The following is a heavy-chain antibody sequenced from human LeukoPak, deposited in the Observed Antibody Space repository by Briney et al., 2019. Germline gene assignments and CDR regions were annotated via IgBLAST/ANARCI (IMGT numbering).Heavy chain of an antibody. CDR2: IRYDGSNK. CDR3: ARGTGISSHPPCDY. V-gene: IGHV3-30*02. D-gene: IGHD2-8*02. CDR1: GFTFSSYG. Sequence: TGGSLRLSCAASGFTFSSYGMHWVRQAPGKGLEWVAFIRYDGSNKYYADSVKGRFTISRDNSKNTLYLQMNSLRAEDTAVYYCARGTGISSHPPCDYWGQGTLVTVSS. J-gene: IGHJ4*02.